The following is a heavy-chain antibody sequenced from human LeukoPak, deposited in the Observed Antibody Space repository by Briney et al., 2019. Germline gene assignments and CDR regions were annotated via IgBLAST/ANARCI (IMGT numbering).Heavy chain of an antibody. CDR3: AKDFGNCINGVCYGTPFDF. V-gene: IGHV3-23*01. J-gene: IGHJ4*02. CDR1: GFSFNSYA. CDR2: IDHSGHST. D-gene: IGHD2-8*01. Sequence: GGSLRLSCAAYGFSFNSYAMSWVRQAAGKGMDRVSGIDHSGHSTYYADSVKGRFTISRDNSKNTLYLQMNSLRAEDMAVYYCAKDFGNCINGVCYGTPFDFWGQGTLVTVSS.